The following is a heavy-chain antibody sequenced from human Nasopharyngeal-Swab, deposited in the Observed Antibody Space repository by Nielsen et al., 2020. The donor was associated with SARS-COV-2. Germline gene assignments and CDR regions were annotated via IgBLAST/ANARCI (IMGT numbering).Heavy chain of an antibody. CDR1: GGSISSAGYS. V-gene: IGHV4-30-2*01. Sequence: SETLSLTCAVSGGSISSAGYSWSWIRQPPGKGLEWIGSIYHSGSTYYNPPLKSRVTISVDRSKNQFSLKLSSVTAADTAVYYCARHGGNSVGDAFDIWGQGTMVTVSS. CDR3: ARHGGNSVGDAFDI. D-gene: IGHD4-23*01. J-gene: IGHJ3*02. CDR2: IYHSGST.